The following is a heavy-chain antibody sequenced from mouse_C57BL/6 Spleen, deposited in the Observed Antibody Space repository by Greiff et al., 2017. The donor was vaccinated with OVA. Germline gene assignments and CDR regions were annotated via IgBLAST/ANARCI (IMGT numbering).Heavy chain of an antibody. D-gene: IGHD4-1*01. Sequence: EVQLVESEGGLVQPGSSMKLSCTASGFTFSDYYMAWVRQVPEKGLEWVANINYDGSSTYYLDSLKSRFIISRDNAKNILYLQMSSLKSEDTATYYCARDQTGMFAYWGQGTLVTVSA. CDR2: INYDGSST. V-gene: IGHV5-16*01. CDR3: ARDQTGMFAY. J-gene: IGHJ3*01. CDR1: GFTFSDYY.